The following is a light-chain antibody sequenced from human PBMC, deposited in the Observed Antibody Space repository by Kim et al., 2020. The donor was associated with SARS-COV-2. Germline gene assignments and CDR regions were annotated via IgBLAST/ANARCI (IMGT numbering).Light chain of an antibody. V-gene: IGLV1-40*01. J-gene: IGLJ1*01. CDR3: QSYDSSLSGYV. CDR2: GNS. CDR1: SSNIGAGYD. Sequence: QRVTSSRTGSSSNIGAGYDVHWYQQLPGTAPKLLIYGNSNRPSGVPDRFSGSKSGTSASLAITGLQAEDEADYYCQSYDSSLSGYVFGTGTKVTVL.